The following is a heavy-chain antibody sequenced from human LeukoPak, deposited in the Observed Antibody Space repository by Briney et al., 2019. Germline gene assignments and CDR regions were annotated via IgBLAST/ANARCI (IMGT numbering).Heavy chain of an antibody. CDR2: INPNSGGT. Sequence: GASVKVSCKASGYTFTGYYMHWVRQAPGQGLEWMGWINPNSGGTNYAQKFQGRVTMTRDTSISTAYMELSRLRSDDTAVYYCARGPPTYSSGPKTALYYYYGMDVWGQGTTVTVS. D-gene: IGHD6-19*01. V-gene: IGHV1-2*02. J-gene: IGHJ6*02. CDR3: ARGPPTYSSGPKTALYYYYGMDV. CDR1: GYTFTGYY.